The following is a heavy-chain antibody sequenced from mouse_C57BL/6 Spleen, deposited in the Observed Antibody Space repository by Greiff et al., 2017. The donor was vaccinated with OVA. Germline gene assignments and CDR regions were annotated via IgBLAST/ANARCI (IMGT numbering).Heavy chain of an antibody. Sequence: DVKLQESGGGLVKPGGSLKLSCAASGFTFSDYGMHWVRQAPEKGLEWVAYISSGSSTIYYADTVKGRFTISRDNAKNTLFLQMTSLRSEDTAMYYCARDPYDYLYYFDYWGQGTTLTVSS. D-gene: IGHD2-4*01. J-gene: IGHJ2*01. CDR3: ARDPYDYLYYFDY. CDR2: ISSGSSTI. V-gene: IGHV5-17*01. CDR1: GFTFSDYG.